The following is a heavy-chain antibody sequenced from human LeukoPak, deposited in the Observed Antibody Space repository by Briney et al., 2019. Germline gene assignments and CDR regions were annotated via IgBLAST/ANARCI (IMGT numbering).Heavy chain of an antibody. D-gene: IGHD3-10*02. CDR3: ARETMYALDI. J-gene: IGHJ3*02. Sequence: VGSLRLSCAASGFTFKSYGMQWVRQAPGKGLEWVAVMWYDGSYQSYADSLKGRFTISRDNFKNTLYLQMNSLRVEDTAVYYCARETMYALDIWGQGTMVTVSS. CDR1: GFTFKSYG. CDR2: MWYDGSYQ. V-gene: IGHV3-33*01.